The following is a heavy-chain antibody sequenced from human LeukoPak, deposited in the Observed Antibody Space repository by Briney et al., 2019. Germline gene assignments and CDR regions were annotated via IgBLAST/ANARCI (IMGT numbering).Heavy chain of an antibody. D-gene: IGHD2-15*01. CDR2: ISGGGATT. CDR1: GFTFSSYA. Sequence: GGSLRLSCAASGFTFSSYAMSWVRQAPGKGLEWVSDISGGGATTFYADSVKGRFTISRDNSKNTLYPQMDSLRAEDTAVYYCARAGYCSGGSCYGSDYWGQGTLVSVSS. V-gene: IGHV3-23*01. J-gene: IGHJ4*02. CDR3: ARAGYCSGGSCYGSDY.